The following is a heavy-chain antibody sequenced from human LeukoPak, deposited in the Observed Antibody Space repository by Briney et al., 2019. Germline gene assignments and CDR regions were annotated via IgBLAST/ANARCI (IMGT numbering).Heavy chain of an antibody. Sequence: GGSLRLSCAASGFTFSSCGMHWVRQAPGKGLEWVAVISYDGSNKYYADSVKGRFTISRDNSKNTLYLQMNSLRAEDTAVYYCAKKAYYGSGSYQLDYWGQGTLVTVSS. CDR2: ISYDGSNK. CDR1: GFTFSSCG. J-gene: IGHJ4*02. V-gene: IGHV3-30*18. D-gene: IGHD3-10*01. CDR3: AKKAYYGSGSYQLDY.